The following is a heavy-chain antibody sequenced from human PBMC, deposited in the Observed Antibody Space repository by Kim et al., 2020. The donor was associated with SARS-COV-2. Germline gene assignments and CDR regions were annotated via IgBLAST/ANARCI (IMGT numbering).Heavy chain of an antibody. CDR3: ARGGSGTSSSYFYY. V-gene: IGHV4-30-4*01. CDR1: TASIGSDDHY. Sequence: SETLSLTCTVYTASIGSDDHYWSWVRQPPGKGLEWISNLCDSGTTYYNPSLQSRVIISVDTAKNRFSLNLNSVTAAATAVYSCARGGSGTSSSYFYYWG. D-gene: IGHD5-12*01. J-gene: IGHJ4*01. CDR2: LCDSGTT.